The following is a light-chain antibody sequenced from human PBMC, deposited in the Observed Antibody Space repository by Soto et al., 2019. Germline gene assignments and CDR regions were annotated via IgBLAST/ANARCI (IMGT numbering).Light chain of an antibody. V-gene: IGLV4-69*01. CDR2: LNSDGSH. J-gene: IGLJ2*01. Sequence: QLVLTQSPSASASLGASVKLTCTLSSGHSSYAIAWHQQQPEKGPRYLMKLNSDGSHSKGDGIPDRFSGSSSGAERYLTIPSLQSEDEADYYCQTWGTGIQVFGGGTKVTAL. CDR3: QTWGTGIQV. CDR1: SGHSSYA.